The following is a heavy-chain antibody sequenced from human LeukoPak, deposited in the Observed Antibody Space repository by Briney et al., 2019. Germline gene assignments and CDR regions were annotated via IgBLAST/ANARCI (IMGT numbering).Heavy chain of an antibody. V-gene: IGHV4-39*01. CDR2: IYYSGST. CDR3: ARFAPYDTSGAIDH. J-gene: IGHJ4*02. D-gene: IGHD3-22*01. Sequence: SSETLSLTCTVSGGSISSSSYYWGWIRQPPGKGLEWIGSIYYSGSTYYNPSLKSRVTISVDTPKNQFSLRLSSVTAADTAVYYCARFAPYDTSGAIDHWGQGILVTVSS. CDR1: GGSISSSSYY.